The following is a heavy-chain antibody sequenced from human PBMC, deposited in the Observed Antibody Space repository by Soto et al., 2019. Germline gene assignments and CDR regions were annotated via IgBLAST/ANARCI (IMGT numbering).Heavy chain of an antibody. D-gene: IGHD4-17*01. CDR2: ISAYNGNT. V-gene: IGHV1-18*01. CDR3: ARDGQNGDYGYYYYGMDV. CDR1: GYTFTSYG. J-gene: IGHJ6*02. Sequence: WASVKVSCKASGYTFTSYGISWVRQAPGQGLEWMGWISAYNGNTNYAQKLQGRVTMTTDTSTSTAYMELRSLRSDDTAVYYCARDGQNGDYGYYYYGMDVWGQGTTVTVSS.